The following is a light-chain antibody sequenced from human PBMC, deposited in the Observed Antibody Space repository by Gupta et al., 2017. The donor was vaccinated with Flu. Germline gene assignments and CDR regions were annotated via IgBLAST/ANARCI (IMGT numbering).Light chain of an antibody. Sequence: QSALTQPPSVSGSPGQSVTISCTGTSSDAGSYNRVSWYQQPPGTAPKLMIYEVSNRPSGVPDRFSGSKAGNPASRTISGLEAEDEADYYYSLDTSSSTPVVFGGGTKLTVL. CDR2: EVS. CDR1: SSDAGSYNR. J-gene: IGLJ2*01. CDR3: SLDTSSSTPVV. V-gene: IGLV2-18*01.